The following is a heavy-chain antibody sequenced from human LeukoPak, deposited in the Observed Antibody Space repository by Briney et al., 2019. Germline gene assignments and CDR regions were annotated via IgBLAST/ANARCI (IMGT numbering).Heavy chain of an antibody. V-gene: IGHV3-74*01. CDR1: GFTFSSYD. Sequence: PGGSLRLSCAASGFTFSSYDMTWVRQAPGKGLVWVSRINSDGINTSYADSVKGRFTISRDNAKNTLNLQMNSLRAEDTAVYYCAGDLGQYYDTSDNWFDPWGQGTLVTVSS. J-gene: IGHJ5*02. CDR3: AGDLGQYYDTSDNWFDP. D-gene: IGHD3-22*01. CDR2: INSDGINT.